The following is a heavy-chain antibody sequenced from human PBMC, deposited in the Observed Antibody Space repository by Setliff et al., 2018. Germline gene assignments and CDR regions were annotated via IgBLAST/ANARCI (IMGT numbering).Heavy chain of an antibody. CDR1: GDSISSRTYY. CDR2: IYTSWST. Sequence: SETLSLTCTVSGDSISSRTYYWSWIRQPAGKGLEWIGHIYTSWSTIYNPSLKSRLTILLDTSKNQFSLTLTSVTAADTAVYYCARMTGFQYIDVWGKGTTVTVSS. V-gene: IGHV4-61*09. D-gene: IGHD3-3*01. J-gene: IGHJ6*03. CDR3: ARMTGFQYIDV.